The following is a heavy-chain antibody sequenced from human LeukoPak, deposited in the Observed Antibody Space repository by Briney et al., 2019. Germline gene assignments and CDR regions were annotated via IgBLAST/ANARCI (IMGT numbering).Heavy chain of an antibody. CDR3: ARAGRVEPSNQHYGMDV. J-gene: IGHJ6*02. CDR2: INPNSGGT. Sequence: GXSVKVSCKASGYTFTGYYMHWVRQAPGQGLEWMGWINPNSGGTNYAQKFQGRVTMTRDTSISTAYMELSRLRSDGTAVYYCARAGRVEPSNQHYGMDVWGQGTTVTVSS. V-gene: IGHV1-2*02. CDR1: GYTFTGYY. D-gene: IGHD1-1*01.